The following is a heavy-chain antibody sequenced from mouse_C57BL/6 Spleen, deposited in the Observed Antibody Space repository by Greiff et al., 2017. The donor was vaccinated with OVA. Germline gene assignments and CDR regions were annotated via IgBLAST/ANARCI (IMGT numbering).Heavy chain of an antibody. CDR3: ARSTTVVTTYLDY. CDR2: ISDGGSYT. CDR1: GFTFSSYA. D-gene: IGHD1-1*01. J-gene: IGHJ2*01. V-gene: IGHV5-4*01. Sequence: EVQLQESGGGLVKPGGSLKLSCAASGFTFSSYAMSWVRQTPEKRLEWVATISDGGSYTYYPDNVKGRFTISRDNAKNNLYLQMSHLKSEDTAMYYYARSTTVVTTYLDYWGQGTTLTVSS.